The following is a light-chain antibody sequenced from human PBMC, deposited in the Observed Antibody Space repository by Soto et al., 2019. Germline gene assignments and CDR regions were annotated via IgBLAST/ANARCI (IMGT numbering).Light chain of an antibody. CDR1: RSVNSY. CDR3: QHRSNWPAT. CDR2: EGS. Sequence: EIVLTQSPATLSLSPGERATLSCRASRSVNSYLAWYQQKPGQAPRLLIYEGSKRATGIPARFSGSGSGTDFTLTISSLEPEDFAVYYCQHRSNWPATFGQGTKVEI. V-gene: IGKV3-11*01. J-gene: IGKJ2*01.